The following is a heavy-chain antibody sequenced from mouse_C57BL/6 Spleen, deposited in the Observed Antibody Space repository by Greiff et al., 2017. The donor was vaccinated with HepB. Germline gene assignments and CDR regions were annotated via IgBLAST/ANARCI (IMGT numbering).Heavy chain of an antibody. CDR3: ARSPYDYDGGYYAMDY. Sequence: EVQLVESGPGLAKPSQTLSLTCSVTGYSITSDYWNWIRKFPGNKLEYMGYISYSGSTYYNPSLKSRISITRDTSKNQYYLQLNSVTTEDTATYYCARSPYDYDGGYYAMDYWGQGTSVTVSS. J-gene: IGHJ4*01. D-gene: IGHD2-4*01. V-gene: IGHV3-8*01. CDR2: ISYSGST. CDR1: GYSITSDY.